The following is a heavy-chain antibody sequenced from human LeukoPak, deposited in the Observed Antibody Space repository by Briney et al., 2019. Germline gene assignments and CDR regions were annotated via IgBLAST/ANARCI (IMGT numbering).Heavy chain of an antibody. CDR3: ARIFIRNGYSSYFDC. J-gene: IGHJ4*02. V-gene: IGHV4-31*03. CDR2: VFSSGST. CDR1: GDSFSSGGY. Sequence: PSQTLSLTCTVSGDSFSSGGYSWIRQLPGMGLEWIGYVFSSGSTYYNPSLKSRVTISLDTSKNQFSLRLSSVTAADTAVYYCARIFIRNGYSSYFDCWGQGTLVTVSS. D-gene: IGHD5-18*01.